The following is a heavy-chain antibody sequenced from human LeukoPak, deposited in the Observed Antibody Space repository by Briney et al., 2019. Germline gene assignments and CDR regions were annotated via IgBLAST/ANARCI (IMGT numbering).Heavy chain of an antibody. CDR3: ATDPTAAAKTYYFDY. CDR1: GYTLTELS. D-gene: IGHD2-2*01. Sequence: ASVKVSCKVSGYTLTELSMHWVRQAPGKGLEWMGGFDPEDGETIYAQKFQGRVTMTEDTSTDTAYMELSSLRSEDTAAYYCATDPTAAAKTYYFDYWGQGTLVTVSS. J-gene: IGHJ4*02. CDR2: FDPEDGET. V-gene: IGHV1-24*01.